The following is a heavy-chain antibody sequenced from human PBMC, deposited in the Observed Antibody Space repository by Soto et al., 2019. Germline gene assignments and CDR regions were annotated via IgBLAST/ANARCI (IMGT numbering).Heavy chain of an antibody. CDR2: IHYSGST. V-gene: IGHV4-59*01. D-gene: IGHD6-13*01. J-gene: IGHJ4*02. CDR3: ARGSAAGTKSPFYY. Sequence: VQLQESGPGLVKPSETLSLTCTVSGGSISGYYWSWIRQSPGKGLEWIGYIHYSGSTNYNPSLRSRVTISVDPSKNPLSLKLSSVTAADTAVYYCARGSAAGTKSPFYYWGQGTLVTVSS. CDR1: GGSISGYY.